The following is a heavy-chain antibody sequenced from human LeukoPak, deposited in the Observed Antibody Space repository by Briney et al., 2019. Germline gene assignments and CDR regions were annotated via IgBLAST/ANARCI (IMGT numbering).Heavy chain of an antibody. CDR3: AKDRGDWNYFDY. J-gene: IGHJ4*02. CDR2: IRHDASNK. Sequence: GGSLRLSCAASGFTFSSYSMNWVRQAPGKGLEWVAFIRHDASNKYYADSVKGRFTVSRDNSKNTLYLQMNSLRAEDTAVYYCAKDRGDWNYFDYWGQGTLVTVSS. V-gene: IGHV3-30*02. D-gene: IGHD1-1*01. CDR1: GFTFSSYS.